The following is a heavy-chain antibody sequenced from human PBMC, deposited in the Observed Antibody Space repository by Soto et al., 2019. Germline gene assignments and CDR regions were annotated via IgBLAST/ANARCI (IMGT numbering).Heavy chain of an antibody. CDR2: ISYDGSNK. Sequence: QVQLVESGGGVVQPGRSLRLSCAASGFTCSSYAMHWVRQAPGKGLEWVAVISYDGSNKYYADSVKGRFTISRDNSKNTLYLQMNSLRAEDTAVYYCARVAVEMATIHVFDYWGQGTLVNVSS. D-gene: IGHD5-12*01. CDR1: GFTCSSYA. CDR3: ARVAVEMATIHVFDY. V-gene: IGHV3-30-3*01. J-gene: IGHJ4*02.